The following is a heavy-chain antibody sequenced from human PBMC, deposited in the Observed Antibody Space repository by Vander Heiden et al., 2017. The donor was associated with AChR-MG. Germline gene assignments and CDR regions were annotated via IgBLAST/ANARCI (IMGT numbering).Heavy chain of an antibody. D-gene: IGHD6-13*01. CDR1: GYSFPNYG. CDR3: ARHGPPSAGSPPLDAFDI. Sequence: QVQLVQSGAGVKNPGASVQVSCKVSGYSFPNYGISWVRQAPGPGLAWMGWINADNGNTDYAQEVQGRVTMTTDTATCTAYLELRSLRSDDTAVYYCARHGPPSAGSPPLDAFDIWGQGTMVTVSS. CDR2: INADNGNT. J-gene: IGHJ3*02. V-gene: IGHV1-18*01.